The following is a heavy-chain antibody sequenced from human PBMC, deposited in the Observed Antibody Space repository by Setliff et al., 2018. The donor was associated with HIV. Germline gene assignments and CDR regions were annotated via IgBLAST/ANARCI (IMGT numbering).Heavy chain of an antibody. CDR2: IYTRGSV. J-gene: IGHJ4*02. CDR3: TREFFY. V-gene: IGHV4-61*02. Sequence: SETLSLTFSVSGGSISSSSYYWNWIRQPAGKGPEWTGLIYTRGSVSYNPSLMSRVTISLDTSKNQLSLKLSSVTAADTAVYYCTREFFYWGQGILVTVSS. D-gene: IGHD3-3*01. CDR1: GGSISSSSYY.